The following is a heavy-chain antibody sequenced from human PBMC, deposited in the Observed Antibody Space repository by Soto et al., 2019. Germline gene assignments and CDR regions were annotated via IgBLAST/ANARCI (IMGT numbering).Heavy chain of an antibody. CDR3: ARDKDRQQLTCNYDSGIDG. J-gene: IGHJ6*02. V-gene: IGHV1-69*12. D-gene: IGHD2-15*01. CDR2: IIPIFPTP. CDR1: GGTFGNSA. Sequence: QVQLVQSGAEVKKPGSSVTVSCKASGGTFGNSAISWVRQAPGQGLEWMGGIIPIFPTPDYAQKFQGRVTIPADESTPTAYMELKSLTSEHTAVYYCARDKDRQQLTCNYDSGIDGWGQGPTVTVSS.